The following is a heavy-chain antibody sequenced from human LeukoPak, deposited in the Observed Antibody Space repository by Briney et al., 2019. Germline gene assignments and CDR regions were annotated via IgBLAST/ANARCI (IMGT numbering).Heavy chain of an antibody. V-gene: IGHV3-7*01. D-gene: IGHD6-13*01. Sequence: GGSLRLSCAASGFTFSSYWMSWVRQAPGKGLEWVANIKQDGSEKYYVDSVKGRFTISRDNAKNSLYLQMNSLRAEDTAVYYCARDGRSYSSSWYFWFAPWGQGTLVTVSS. CDR3: ARDGRSYSSSWYFWFAP. J-gene: IGHJ5*02. CDR2: IKQDGSEK. CDR1: GFTFSSYW.